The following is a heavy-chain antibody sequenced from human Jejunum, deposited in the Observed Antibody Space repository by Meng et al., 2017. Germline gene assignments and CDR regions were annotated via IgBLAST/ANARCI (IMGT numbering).Heavy chain of an antibody. CDR2: IFWAGTNI. V-gene: IGHV3-9*01. CDR1: GFTFDDYT. Sequence: GGSLRLSCEASGFTFDDYTMHWVRQAPGKGLEWVAGIFWAGTNIDYADSVKGRFTISRDNAKNSLYLQMNDMRLEDTALYYCVKVWRELLISDTFDVWGQGTMVTVSS. J-gene: IGHJ3*01. D-gene: IGHD3-10*01. CDR3: VKVWRELLISDTFDV.